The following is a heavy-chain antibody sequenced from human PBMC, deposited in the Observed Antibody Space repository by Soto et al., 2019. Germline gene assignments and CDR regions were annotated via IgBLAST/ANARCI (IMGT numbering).Heavy chain of an antibody. Sequence: GGSLRLSCAASGFTFSSYAMSWVRQAPGKGLEWVSAIDGGGYDTHYTDSVKGRFTISRDNSNNTVYLYMNNLRAEDTAKYYCAKDLGLHLVPAAIEYYNYGLDVWGQGTAVTVSS. J-gene: IGHJ6*02. CDR1: GFTFSSYA. D-gene: IGHD2-2*01. V-gene: IGHV3-23*01. CDR2: IDGGGYDT. CDR3: AKDLGLHLVPAAIEYYNYGLDV.